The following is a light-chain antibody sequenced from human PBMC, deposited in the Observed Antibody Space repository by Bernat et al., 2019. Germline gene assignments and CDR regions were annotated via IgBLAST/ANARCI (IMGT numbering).Light chain of an antibody. CDR3: QHFNNWRPKGT. V-gene: IGKV3-15*01. CDR1: QSVSSN. Sequence: IVMTQSPATLSVSPGERATLSCRSSQSVSSNLACYHQKPGQAPRLLLYHASTRTTAVPARCSCSGSGTEFTVTISSLHSEEFAVYYCQHFNNWRPKGTFCQGTGLEIK. CDR2: HAS. J-gene: IGKJ5*01.